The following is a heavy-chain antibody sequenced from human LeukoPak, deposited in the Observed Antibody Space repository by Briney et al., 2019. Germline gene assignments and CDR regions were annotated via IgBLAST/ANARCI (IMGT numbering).Heavy chain of an antibody. J-gene: IGHJ4*02. Sequence: ASVKVSCKASGYSFTTYAITWVRQAPGQGPEWMGWISIGDGNTHYGQKFQDRVSMTRDIGSNTAFLELRSLRSDDTAVYFRSRSYHSTSWYYFDLWGQGTLVTVSS. CDR1: GYSFTTYA. CDR2: ISIGDGNT. D-gene: IGHD2-2*01. V-gene: IGHV1-18*01. CDR3: SRSYHSTSWYYFDL.